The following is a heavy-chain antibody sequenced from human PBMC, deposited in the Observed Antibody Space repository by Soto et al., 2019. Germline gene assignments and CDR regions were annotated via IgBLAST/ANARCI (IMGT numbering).Heavy chain of an antibody. CDR2: INPSGGST. V-gene: IGHV1-46*01. Sequence: ASVKVSCKASGYTFTSYYMHWVRQAPGQGLEWMGIINPSGGSTSYAQKFQGRVTMTRDTSTSTVYMELSSLRSEDTAVYYCARDLILVAAAVTSYYYGMDVWGQGTTVTVSS. D-gene: IGHD6-13*01. J-gene: IGHJ6*02. CDR1: GYTFTSYY. CDR3: ARDLILVAAAVTSYYYGMDV.